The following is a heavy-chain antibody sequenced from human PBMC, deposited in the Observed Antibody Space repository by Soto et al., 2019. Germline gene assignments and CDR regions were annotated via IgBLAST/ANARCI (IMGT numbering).Heavy chain of an antibody. V-gene: IGHV1-18*01. CDR1: GYTFTNHG. CDR2: ISPYNGDT. J-gene: IGHJ4*02. D-gene: IGHD6-13*01. CDR3: ARGGISSSEGLDY. Sequence: ASVKVSCKASGYTFTNHGISWVRQAPGEGLEWMGWISPYNGDTNNAQKFQGRVTMTTDTPTNTGFMELTRLTSDDTAVYYCARGGISSSEGLDYWGQGTL.